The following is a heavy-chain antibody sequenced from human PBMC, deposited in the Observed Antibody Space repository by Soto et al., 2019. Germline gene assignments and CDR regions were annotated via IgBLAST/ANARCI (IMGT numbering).Heavy chain of an antibody. V-gene: IGHV3-21*01. Sequence: GGFLRLSCAASGFTFSSYSMNWVRQAPGKGLEWVSSINSGSFSINYADSVKGRFSISRDNAQNSLHLQMNNLRAEDTAVYYCARNESSNIYGMDVWGQGTTVTVSS. D-gene: IGHD6-6*01. CDR3: ARNESSNIYGMDV. CDR1: GFTFSSYS. J-gene: IGHJ6*02. CDR2: INSGSFSI.